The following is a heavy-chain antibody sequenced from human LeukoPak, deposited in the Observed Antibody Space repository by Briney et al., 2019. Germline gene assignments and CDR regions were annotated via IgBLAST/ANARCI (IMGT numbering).Heavy chain of an antibody. CDR3: AREAHCSGGSCYSSYFDY. Sequence: ASVKVSCKASGGTFSSYAISWVRQAPGQGLEWMGGIIPIFGTANYAQKFQGRVTITADESTSTAYMELSSLRSEDTAVYYCAREAHCSGGSCYSSYFDYWGQGTLVTVSS. D-gene: IGHD2-15*01. CDR1: GGTFSSYA. J-gene: IGHJ4*02. V-gene: IGHV1-69*13. CDR2: IIPIFGTA.